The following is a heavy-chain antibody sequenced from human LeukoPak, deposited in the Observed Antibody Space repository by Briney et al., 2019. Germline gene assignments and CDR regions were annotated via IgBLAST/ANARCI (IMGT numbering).Heavy chain of an antibody. CDR1: GFTFSDHD. D-gene: IGHD3-22*01. J-gene: IGHJ3*02. CDR3: AKVYYDSSDTDAFDI. CDR2: ISGSGQSI. V-gene: IGHV3-NL1*01. Sequence: GGSLRLSCAASGFTFSDHDMDWVRQAPGKGLEWVSVISGSGQSIHYADSVKGRFTISRDNSKNTLYLQMNSLRAEDTAVYYCAKVYYDSSDTDAFDIWGQGTMVTVSS.